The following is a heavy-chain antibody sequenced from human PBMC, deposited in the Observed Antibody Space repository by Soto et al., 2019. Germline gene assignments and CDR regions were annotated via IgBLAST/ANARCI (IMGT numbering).Heavy chain of an antibody. CDR3: ARGTHIVVVPPIWYFDL. J-gene: IGHJ2*01. CDR2: IYYSGST. D-gene: IGHD2-2*01. CDR1: GGSISSYY. V-gene: IGHV4-59*01. Sequence: QVQLQESGPGLVKPSETLSLTCTVSGGSISSYYWSWIRQPPGKGLEWIGYIYYSGSTNYNPSLKSRVTISVDTSKNQFSLKLSSVTAADTAVYYCARGTHIVVVPPIWYFDLWGRGTLVTVSS.